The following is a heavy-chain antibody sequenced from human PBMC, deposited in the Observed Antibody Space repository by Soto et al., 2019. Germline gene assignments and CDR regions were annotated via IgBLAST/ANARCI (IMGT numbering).Heavy chain of an antibody. J-gene: IGHJ4*02. V-gene: IGHV4-31*03. D-gene: IGHD1-26*01. CDR3: ARDSGSYADY. CDR2: IYYSGST. Sequence: SSETLSLTCTVSGGSISSGGYYWSWIRQHPGKGLEWIGYIYYSGSTYYNPSLKSRVTISVDTSKNQFSLKLSSVTAADTAVYYCARDSGSYADYWGQGTLVTVSS. CDR1: GGSISSGGYY.